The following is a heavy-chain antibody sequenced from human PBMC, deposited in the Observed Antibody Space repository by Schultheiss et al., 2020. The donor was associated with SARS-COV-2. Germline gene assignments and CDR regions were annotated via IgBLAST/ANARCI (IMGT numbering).Heavy chain of an antibody. V-gene: IGHV3-30*18. D-gene: IGHD3-16*02. CDR3: AKDSGLSSYYYYFYMDV. J-gene: IGHJ6*03. CDR2: ISYDGNYK. Sequence: GGSLRLSCAASGFTFSSYGMHWVRQAPGKGLEWVAVISYDGNYKYYTDSVKGRFTISRDNSKNTLYLQMNSLRTEDTAVYYCAKDSGLSSYYYYFYMDVWGKGTTVTVAS. CDR1: GFTFSSYG.